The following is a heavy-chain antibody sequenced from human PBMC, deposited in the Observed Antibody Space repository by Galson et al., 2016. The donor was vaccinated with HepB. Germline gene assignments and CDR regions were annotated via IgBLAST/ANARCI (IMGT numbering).Heavy chain of an antibody. CDR1: GGSISSGTYY. Sequence: ETLSLTCTVSGGSISSGTYYWGWIRQPPGKGLEWIGYIYYDGSTDYNPSLRSRVTMSVDTSKSQFSLKLSSVTAADTAVYYCVKVGGAGYFDPWGQGTLVTVSS. CDR3: VKVGGAGYFDP. J-gene: IGHJ5*02. V-gene: IGHV4-61*01. CDR2: IYYDGST. D-gene: IGHD1-26*01.